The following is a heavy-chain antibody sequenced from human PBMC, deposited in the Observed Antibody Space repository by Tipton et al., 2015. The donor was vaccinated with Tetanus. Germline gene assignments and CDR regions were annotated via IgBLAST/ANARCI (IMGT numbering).Heavy chain of an antibody. CDR3: ARAISSVWGKHDAFDI. V-gene: IGHV3-7*01. CDR2: IKQDGSEN. J-gene: IGHJ3*02. CDR1: GFTFSNYC. D-gene: IGHD3-16*01. Sequence: SLRLSCVASGFTFSNYCMTRVRQAPGKGLEWVANIKQDGSENYYLDSVKGRFTFSRDNAKNSLYLQLNSLRVEDTAVYYCARAISSVWGKHDAFDIWGQGTLVAVSS.